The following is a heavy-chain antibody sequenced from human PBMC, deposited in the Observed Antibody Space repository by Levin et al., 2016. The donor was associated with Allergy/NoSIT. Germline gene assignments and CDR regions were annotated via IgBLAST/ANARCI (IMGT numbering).Heavy chain of an antibody. CDR1: GGSISSYY. J-gene: IGHJ2*01. D-gene: IGHD3-3*01. CDR3: ARDPHYDFWSGYYTGTWYFDL. Sequence: SETLSLTCTVSGGSISSYYWSWIRQPPGKGLEWIGYIYYSGSTNYNPSLKSRVTISVDTSKNQFSLKLSSVTAADTAVYYCARDPHYDFWSGYYTGTWYFDLWGRGTLVTVSS. CDR2: IYYSGST. V-gene: IGHV4-59*01.